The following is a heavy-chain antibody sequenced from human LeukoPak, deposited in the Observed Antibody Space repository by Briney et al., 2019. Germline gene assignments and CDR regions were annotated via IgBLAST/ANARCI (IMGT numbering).Heavy chain of an antibody. CDR2: IRYDGSNK. CDR1: GFTFSSYG. V-gene: IGHV3-30*02. Sequence: GGSLRLSCAASGFTFSSYGMHWVRQAPGKGLEWVAFIRYDGSNKYYADSVKGRFTISRDNSKNTLYLQMNSPRAEDTAVYYCAKEAHIVVVPAALDIWGQGTMVTVSS. CDR3: AKEAHIVVVPAALDI. D-gene: IGHD2-2*01. J-gene: IGHJ3*02.